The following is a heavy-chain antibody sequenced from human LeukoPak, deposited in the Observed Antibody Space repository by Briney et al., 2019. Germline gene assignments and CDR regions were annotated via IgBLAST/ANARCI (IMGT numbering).Heavy chain of an antibody. CDR3: ARDQFDGYVFDY. J-gene: IGHJ4*02. V-gene: IGHV3-74*01. CDR2: INSDGSST. CDR1: GFTVSSNY. Sequence: GGSLRLSCAASGFTVSSNYMSWVRQAPGKGLVWVSRINSDGSSTSYADSVKGRFTISRDNSKNTLYLQMNSLRADDTAVYYCARDQFDGYVFDYWGQGTLVTVSS. D-gene: IGHD5-24*01.